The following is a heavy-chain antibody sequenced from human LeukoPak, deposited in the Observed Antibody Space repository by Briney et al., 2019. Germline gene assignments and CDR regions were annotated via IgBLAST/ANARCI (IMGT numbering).Heavy chain of an antibody. CDR2: IYYSGSS. D-gene: IGHD3-3*01. Sequence: SETLSLTCAVYGGSFSGYYWSWIRQPPGKGLEWIGYIYYSGSSNYNPSLKSRITISVDTFNNQFSLNLSSVTAADTAVYYCASSYYTSGYFEYWGQGTPVTVSS. CDR1: GGSFSGYY. V-gene: IGHV4-59*01. CDR3: ASSYYTSGYFEY. J-gene: IGHJ4*02.